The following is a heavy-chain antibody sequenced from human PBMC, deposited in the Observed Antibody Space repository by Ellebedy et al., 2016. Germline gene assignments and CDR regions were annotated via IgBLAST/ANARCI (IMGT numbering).Heavy chain of an antibody. J-gene: IGHJ6*03. CDR3: ARLGSGNFYYHMDV. Sequence: GSLRLSCNVSGGSISDYYCSWIRQHAGKRLEWIGHISSSGITNINPSLKSRVSISADTSRNQFSLHLSSLTAADTAVYYCARLGSGNFYYHMDVWGKGTTVTVSS. CDR2: ISSSGIT. V-gene: IGHV4-4*08. CDR1: GGSISDYY. D-gene: IGHD3-10*01.